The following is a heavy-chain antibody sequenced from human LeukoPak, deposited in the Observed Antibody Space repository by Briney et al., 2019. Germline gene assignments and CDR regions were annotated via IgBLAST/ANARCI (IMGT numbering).Heavy chain of an antibody. CDR3: ARDMGGYFDL. CDR1: GFTVSSYE. V-gene: IGHV3-48*03. J-gene: IGHJ2*01. CDR2: ISSSGSTI. Sequence: GGSLRLSCAASGFTVSSYEMNWVRQVPGKGLEWVSYISSSGSTIYYADSVKGRFTISRDNAKNSLYLQMNSLRAEDTAVYYCARDMGGYFDLWGRGTLVTVSS. D-gene: IGHD1-26*01.